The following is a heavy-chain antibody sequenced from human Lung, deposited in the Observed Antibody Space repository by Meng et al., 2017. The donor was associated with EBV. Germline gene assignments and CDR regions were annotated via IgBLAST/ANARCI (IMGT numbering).Heavy chain of an antibody. CDR1: GGSISSGGHY. CDR2: IYYSGST. CDR3: ARAVDTGYFDY. Sequence: QVELQESCPGRVNPSQTLSLTCTVSGGSISSGGHYWSWIRQHPGKSLEWIGYIYYSGSTYYNPSLKSLVSISVDTSNNQFSLKLSSVTAADTAVYYCARAVDTGYFDYWGQGTLVTVSS. J-gene: IGHJ4*02. D-gene: IGHD5-18*01. V-gene: IGHV4-31*01.